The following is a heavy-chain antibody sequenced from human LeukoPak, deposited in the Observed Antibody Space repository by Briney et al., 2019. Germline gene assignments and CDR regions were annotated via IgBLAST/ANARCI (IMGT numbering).Heavy chain of an antibody. V-gene: IGHV4-34*01. CDR3: ARDITHYYDSSGYQDY. CDR1: GGSFSGYY. CDR2: INHSGST. J-gene: IGHJ4*02. Sequence: PSETLSLTCAVYGGSFSGYYWSWIRQPPGKGLEWIGEINHSGSTNYNPSLKSRVTISVDTSKNQFSLKLSSVTAADTAVYYCARDITHYYDSSGYQDYWGQGTLVTVSS. D-gene: IGHD3-22*01.